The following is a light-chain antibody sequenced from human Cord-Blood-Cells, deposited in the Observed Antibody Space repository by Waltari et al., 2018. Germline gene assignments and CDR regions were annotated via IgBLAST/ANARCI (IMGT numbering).Light chain of an antibody. J-gene: IGLJ1*01. V-gene: IGLV3-19*01. CDR1: RLRSYY. CDR2: GKN. CDR3: NSRDSSGNHYV. Sequence: SSELTQAPAVSVALGQTVRIKCQGDRLRSYYSSWYQQKPGQAPVLVIYGKNNRPSGIPDRFSGSSSGNTASLTITGAQAEDEADYYCNSRDSSGNHYVFGTGTKVTVL.